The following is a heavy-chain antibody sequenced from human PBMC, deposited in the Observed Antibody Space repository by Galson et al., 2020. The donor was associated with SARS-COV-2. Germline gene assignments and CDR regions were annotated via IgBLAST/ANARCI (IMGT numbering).Heavy chain of an antibody. CDR2: IYSSGAT. D-gene: IGHD3-16*01. V-gene: IGHV3-53*01. Sequence: GGSLRLSCAASGFIVSKNYMSWVRQAPGKGLEWVSVIYSSGATYYADSVRGRFSISRDNSKNTLFLQMNSLRAEDTAIYYCVIAETPLTHLGWVQGTRVTVSS. J-gene: IGHJ4*02. CDR1: GFIVSKNY. CDR3: VIAETPLTHLG.